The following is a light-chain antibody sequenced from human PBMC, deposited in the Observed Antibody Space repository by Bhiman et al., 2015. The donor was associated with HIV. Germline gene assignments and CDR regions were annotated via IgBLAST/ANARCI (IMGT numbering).Light chain of an antibody. J-gene: IGLJ1*01. CDR1: NSDVGGYDS. CDR2: DVS. V-gene: IGLV2-14*03. Sequence: QSALTQPASVSGSPGQSITISCSGTNSDVGGYDSVSWYQHYPGKAPKLMIYDVSKRPSGVSNRFSGSKSGNTASLTISGLQAEDEGDYYCCSYTSSSTYVFGTGTKVTVL. CDR3: CSYTSSSTYV.